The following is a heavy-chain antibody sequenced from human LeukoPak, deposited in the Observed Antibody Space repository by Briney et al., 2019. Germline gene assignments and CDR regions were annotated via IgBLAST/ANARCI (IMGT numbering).Heavy chain of an antibody. Sequence: ASVKVSCKASGYTFTSYDINWVRQATGQGLEWMGWMNPNSGNTGYAQKFQGRVTMTRNTSISTAYMELSSLRSEDTAVYYCARVVPYSSGWYTIVWGKGTTVTVSS. D-gene: IGHD6-19*01. J-gene: IGHJ6*04. CDR3: ARVVPYSSGWYTIV. V-gene: IGHV1-8*01. CDR1: GYTFTSYD. CDR2: MNPNSGNT.